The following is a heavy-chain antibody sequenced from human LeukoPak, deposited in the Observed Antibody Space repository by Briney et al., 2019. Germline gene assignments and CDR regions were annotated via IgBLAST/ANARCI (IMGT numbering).Heavy chain of an antibody. CDR1: GGTFSSYA. CDR3: ARDGYVSSGWYSMGFDP. D-gene: IGHD6-19*01. Sequence: SVTVSCTASGGTFSSYAISWVRQAPGQGLEWMGGIIPIFGTANYAQKFQGRVTITADESTSTAYMELSSLRSEDTAVYYCARDGYVSSGWYSMGFDPWGQGTLVTVSS. CDR2: IIPIFGTA. J-gene: IGHJ5*02. V-gene: IGHV1-69*13.